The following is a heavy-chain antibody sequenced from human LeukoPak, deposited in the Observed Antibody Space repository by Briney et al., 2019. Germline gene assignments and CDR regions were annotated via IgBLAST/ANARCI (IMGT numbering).Heavy chain of an antibody. CDR2: ISGSGGST. V-gene: IGHV3-23*01. J-gene: IGHJ4*02. D-gene: IGHD3-3*01. CDR3: AKDHPLRLRFLEWFTDY. CDR1: GFTFSSYA. Sequence: RSGGSLRLSCAASGFTFSSYAMSWVRQAPGKGLEWVSAISGSGGSTYYADSVKGRFTISRDNSKNTLYLQMNSLRAEDTAVYYCAKDHPLRLRFLEWFTDYWGQGTLVTVSS.